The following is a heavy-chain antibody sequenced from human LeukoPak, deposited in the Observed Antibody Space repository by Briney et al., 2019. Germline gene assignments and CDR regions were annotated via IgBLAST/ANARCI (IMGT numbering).Heavy chain of an antibody. V-gene: IGHV3-30*02. CDR2: IPYDGSNQ. D-gene: IGHD4-17*01. CDR3: AKGHDYGDSSFDY. J-gene: IGHJ4*02. CDR1: GFTFSSYG. Sequence: GGSLRLSCAASGFTFSSYGLHWVRQAPGKGLEWVTFIPYDGSNQYYADSVKGRFAISRDNSKNTLFLQMNSLRAEDTAVYYCAKGHDYGDSSFDYWGQGTLVTVSS.